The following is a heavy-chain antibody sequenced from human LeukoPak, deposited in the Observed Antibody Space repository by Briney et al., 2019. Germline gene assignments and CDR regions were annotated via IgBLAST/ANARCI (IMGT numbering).Heavy chain of an antibody. CDR2: IYYSGST. V-gene: IGHV4-59*12. Sequence: SETLSLTCTVSGGSISSYYWSWIRQPPGKGLEWIGYIYYSGSTNYNPSLKSRVTISVDTSKNQFSLQLNSVTPEDTAVYYCVRLVGGDIDYWGQGTLVTVSS. J-gene: IGHJ4*02. CDR1: GGSISSYY. D-gene: IGHD5-12*01. CDR3: VRLVGGDIDY.